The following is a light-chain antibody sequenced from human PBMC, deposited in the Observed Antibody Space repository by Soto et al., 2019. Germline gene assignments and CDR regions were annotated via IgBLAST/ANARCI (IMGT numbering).Light chain of an antibody. CDR2: DAS. CDR1: QSVRTY. Sequence: EIVLTQSPATLSLSPGEIATLSCSASQSVRTYLAWYQQKPGQAPRLLIYDASNRATGIPARFSGSGSGKDFTLTINSLEPEDFAVYYCKQRNRWPNFGGGTKVDIK. CDR3: KQRNRWPN. J-gene: IGKJ4*01. V-gene: IGKV3-11*01.